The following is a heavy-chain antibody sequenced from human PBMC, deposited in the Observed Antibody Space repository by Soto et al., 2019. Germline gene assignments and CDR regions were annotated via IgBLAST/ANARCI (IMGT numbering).Heavy chain of an antibody. CDR1: GFTFSNYA. CDR3: AKSRGAGPNCAGECFFDS. D-gene: IGHD2-21*01. Sequence: EMQLLESGGGLVQPGESLRLSCAASGFTFSNYAMSWVRQTPGKGLEWVSAIRGSDYLTHYAESVKVRFTVSRDNSKNTIYLETHSMRAEESAVYHCAKSRGAGPNCAGECFFDSGGLGTRVTVSS. J-gene: IGHJ4*02. V-gene: IGHV3-23*01. CDR2: IRGSDYLT.